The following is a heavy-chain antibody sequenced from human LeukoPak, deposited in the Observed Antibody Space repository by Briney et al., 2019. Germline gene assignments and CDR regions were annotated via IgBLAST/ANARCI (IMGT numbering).Heavy chain of an antibody. V-gene: IGHV4-38-2*02. CDR3: ARDAYDWLLPGGYYYMDV. J-gene: IGHJ6*03. CDR1: GFTFSIYA. Sequence: PGGSLRLSCAASGFTFSIYAMSWVRQAPGKGLEWIGSIYHSGSTYYNPSLKSRVTISVDTSKNQFSLKLSSVTAADTAVYYCARDAYDWLLPGGYYYMDVWGKGTTVTVSS. D-gene: IGHD3-9*01. CDR2: IYHSGST.